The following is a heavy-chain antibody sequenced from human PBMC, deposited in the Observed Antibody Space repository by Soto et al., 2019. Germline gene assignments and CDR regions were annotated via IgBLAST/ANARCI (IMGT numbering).Heavy chain of an antibody. D-gene: IGHD2-21*02. V-gene: IGHV1-2*02. J-gene: IGHJ3*02. CDR3: ARNCAGDCQPYDALDT. CDR1: GGTFSSYA. CDR2: IIPNSGGT. Sequence: GASVKVSCKASGGTFSSYAISWVRQAPGQGLEWMGGIIPNSGGTSYAQRFQGRVTMTSDTSVTTTYMEVSRLRSDDTAVYYCARNCAGDCQPYDALDTWGQGTMVTVSS.